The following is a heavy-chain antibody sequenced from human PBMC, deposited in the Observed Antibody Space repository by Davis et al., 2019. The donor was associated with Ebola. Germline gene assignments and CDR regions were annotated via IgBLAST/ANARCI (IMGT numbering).Heavy chain of an antibody. V-gene: IGHV3-21*01. CDR2: ISSTSSYI. D-gene: IGHD3-3*01. Sequence: GESLKISCAASGFTFSSYSMNWVRQAPRKGLEWVLSISSTSSYIYYADSVKGRFTIFRDNAKDSLYLQMNSLSAEDTAVYYCARATYYDFWSGYYSREDYYYYYGMGVWGQGTTVTVSS. CDR3: ARATYYDFWSGYYSREDYYYYYGMGV. CDR1: GFTFSSYS. J-gene: IGHJ6*02.